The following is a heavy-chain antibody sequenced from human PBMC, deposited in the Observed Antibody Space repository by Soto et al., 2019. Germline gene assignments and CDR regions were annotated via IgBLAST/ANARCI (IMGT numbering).Heavy chain of an antibody. V-gene: IGHV4-4*07. CDR1: GGSISSYY. Sequence: SETLSLTCTVSGGSISSYYWSWIRQPAGKGLEWIGRIYTSGSTNYNPSLKSRVTMSVDTSKNQFSLKPSSVTAADTAVYYCARENGDYDYYYYGMDVWGQGTTVTVSS. CDR2: IYTSGST. J-gene: IGHJ6*02. D-gene: IGHD4-17*01. CDR3: ARENGDYDYYYYGMDV.